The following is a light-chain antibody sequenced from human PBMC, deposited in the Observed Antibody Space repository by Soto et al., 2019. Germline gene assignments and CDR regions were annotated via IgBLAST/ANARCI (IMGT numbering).Light chain of an antibody. CDR3: DSYTSSTTLYV. CDR2: DVS. V-gene: IGLV2-14*03. J-gene: IGLJ1*01. CDR1: SSDVGGYNY. Sequence: QSVLTHPASVSGSPGQSITISCTGTSSDVGGYNYVSWYQHHPGKAPKLLIYDVSIRPSGVSNRFSGSKSGNTASLTISGLQAEDEADYYCDSYTSSTTLYVFGTGTKVTVL.